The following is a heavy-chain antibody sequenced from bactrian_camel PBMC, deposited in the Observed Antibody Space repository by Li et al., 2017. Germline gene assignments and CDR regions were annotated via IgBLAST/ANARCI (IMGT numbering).Heavy chain of an antibody. D-gene: IGHD2*01. V-gene: IGHV3S5*01. J-gene: IGHJ4*01. CDR3: AADSFNLQLARHYKY. CDR2: VTDDGEDT. Sequence: HVQLVESGGGLVQPGGSLRLSCAASGFTFSTYSMSWVRQAPGKGLEWVASVTDDGEDTYYTDDVQGRFTISRDNARNTLYLEMNNLELEDTAMYFCAADSFNLQLARHYKYWGQGTQVTVS. CDR1: GFTFSTYS.